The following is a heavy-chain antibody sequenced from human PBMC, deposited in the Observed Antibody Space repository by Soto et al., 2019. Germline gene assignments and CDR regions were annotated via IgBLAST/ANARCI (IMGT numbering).Heavy chain of an antibody. CDR1: EGTLNKHA. D-gene: IGHD6-19*01. CDR3: ARGGTSGWLKGAYDV. CDR2: IIPMFGIA. J-gene: IGHJ3*01. Sequence: QVQLVQSGVEGKKPGSSVKVSCRVFEGTLNKHASTWVRRAPGLGLEGLGGIIPMFGIANYPQKFQGRVTITADDSTNTSHMELNSLTSDDTAVYYCARGGTSGWLKGAYDVWGQGTMVTVSS. V-gene: IGHV1-69*01.